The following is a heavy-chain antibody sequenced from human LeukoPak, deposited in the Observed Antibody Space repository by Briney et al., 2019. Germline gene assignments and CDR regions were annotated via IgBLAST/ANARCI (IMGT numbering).Heavy chain of an antibody. CDR2: MNPNSGNT. Sequence: ASVTVSCTASGYTFTSYDINWVRQAPGQGLEWMGWMNPNSGNTGYAQKFQGRVTMTRNTSISTAYMELSSLRSEDTAVYYCARAGYCSGGSCSSDWFDPWGQGTLVTVSS. D-gene: IGHD2-15*01. CDR3: ARAGYCSGGSCSSDWFDP. V-gene: IGHV1-8*01. J-gene: IGHJ5*02. CDR1: GYTFTSYD.